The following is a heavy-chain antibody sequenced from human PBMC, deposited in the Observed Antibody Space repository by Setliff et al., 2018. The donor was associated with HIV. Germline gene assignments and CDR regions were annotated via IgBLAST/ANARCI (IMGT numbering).Heavy chain of an antibody. CDR3: ASHLPPYSGNFDY. CDR1: GGSFSGYY. CDR2: IYYSGNT. J-gene: IGHJ4*01. V-gene: IGHV4-34*01. D-gene: IGHD1-26*01. Sequence: PSETLSLTCAVYGGSFSGYYWGWIRQPPGKGLEWIGTIYYSGNTYYNPSLKSRVTISVDTSKNQISLKLSSVTAADTAVYYCASHLPPYSGNFDYWGHGTLVTVPQ.